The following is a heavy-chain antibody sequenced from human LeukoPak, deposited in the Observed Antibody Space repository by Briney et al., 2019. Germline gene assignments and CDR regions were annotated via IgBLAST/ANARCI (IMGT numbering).Heavy chain of an antibody. CDR1: GFTVSIND. Sequence: GGSLRLSCAASGFTVSINDMSWVRQAPGKGLECVSAICSGGGTYYADSVKGRVTISRDNSNSTMYLQMNSLRAEDTAVYYCARGFTMIVVVPKRGAFDIWGQGTMVTVSS. CDR2: ICSGGGT. V-gene: IGHV3-66*02. D-gene: IGHD3-22*01. CDR3: ARGFTMIVVVPKRGAFDI. J-gene: IGHJ3*02.